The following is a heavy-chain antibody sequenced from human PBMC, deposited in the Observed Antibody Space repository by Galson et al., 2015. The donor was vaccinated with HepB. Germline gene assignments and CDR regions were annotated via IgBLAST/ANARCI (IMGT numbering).Heavy chain of an antibody. D-gene: IGHD4-11*01. CDR2: MNPDSGNT. V-gene: IGHV1-8*01. Sequence: SEKVSCKASGYTFTSYDINWVRQATGQGLEWMGWMNPDSGNTGYAQKFQGRVTMTEDTSTDTAYMELSSLRSEDTAVYYCANLQWPLGFWFDPWGQGTLVTVSS. J-gene: IGHJ5*02. CDR1: GYTFTSYD. CDR3: ANLQWPLGFWFDP.